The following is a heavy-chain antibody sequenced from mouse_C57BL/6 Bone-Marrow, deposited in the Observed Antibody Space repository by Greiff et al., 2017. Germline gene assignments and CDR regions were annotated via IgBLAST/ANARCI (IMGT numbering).Heavy chain of an antibody. J-gene: IGHJ4*01. Sequence: EVKLMESGGGLVQPGGSLKLSCAASGFTFSDSGMAWVRQAPRKGPEWVAFISTLAYSIYYADTVTGRFTFSRENATNTLYLEMSSLRSEDTAMYYCVLYYYARDYWGQGTSVTVSS. V-gene: IGHV5-15*01. D-gene: IGHD1-1*01. CDR2: ISTLAYSI. CDR3: VLYYYARDY. CDR1: GFTFSDSG.